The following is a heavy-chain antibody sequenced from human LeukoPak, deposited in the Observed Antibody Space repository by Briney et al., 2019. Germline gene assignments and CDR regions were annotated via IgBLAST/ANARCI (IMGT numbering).Heavy chain of an antibody. J-gene: IGHJ5*02. Sequence: GASVTVSCKASGYTFTNYYIHWVRQAPGQGLEWMGIINPTGGSASYAQKFQGRVSMTSDTSTSTLYLELSSLRSEDTAVYYCARDRSGSRWRWFDPWGRGTLVTVSS. CDR1: GYTFTNYY. CDR3: ARDRSGSRWRWFDP. D-gene: IGHD6-13*01. CDR2: INPTGGSA. V-gene: IGHV1-46*01.